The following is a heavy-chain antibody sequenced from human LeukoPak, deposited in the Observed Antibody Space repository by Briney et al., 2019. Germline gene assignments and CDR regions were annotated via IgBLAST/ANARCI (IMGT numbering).Heavy chain of an antibody. Sequence: GGSLRLSCAASGFTFSNYWMHWVRQVPGKGLVWVSRINDDGSFTTYADSVKGRFTISRDNAKNTLYLQMNSLRAEDTAVYYCAKEDLSSSPDYWGQGTLVTVSS. J-gene: IGHJ4*02. CDR3: AKEDLSSSPDY. V-gene: IGHV3-74*01. D-gene: IGHD6-13*01. CDR1: GFTFSNYW. CDR2: INDDGSFT.